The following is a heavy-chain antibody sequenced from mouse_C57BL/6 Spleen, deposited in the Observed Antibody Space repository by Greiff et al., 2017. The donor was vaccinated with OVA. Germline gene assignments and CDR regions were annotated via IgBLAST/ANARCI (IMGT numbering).Heavy chain of an antibody. CDR3: ASHLYYDYPAMDY. CDR1: GYAFSSYW. CDR2: IYPGDGDT. J-gene: IGHJ4*01. Sequence: QVQLQQSGAELVKPGASVKISCKASGYAFSSYWMNWVKQRPGKGLEWIGQIYPGDGDTNYNGKFKGKATLTADKSSSTAYMQLSSLTSEDSAVYFCASHLYYDYPAMDYWGQGTSVTVSS. D-gene: IGHD2-4*01. V-gene: IGHV1-80*01.